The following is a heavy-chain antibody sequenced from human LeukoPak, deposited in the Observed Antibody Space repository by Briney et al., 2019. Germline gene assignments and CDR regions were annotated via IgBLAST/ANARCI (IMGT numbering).Heavy chain of an antibody. Sequence: ASVKVSCKASGYTFTSYAMHWVRQAPGQRLEWMGWINAGNGNTKYSQKFQGRVTITRDTSASTAYMELSSLRSEDTAVYYCAKGYCSRTSCYPFDYWGQGTLVTVSS. D-gene: IGHD2-2*01. CDR1: GYTFTSYA. CDR2: INAGNGNT. CDR3: AKGYCSRTSCYPFDY. J-gene: IGHJ4*02. V-gene: IGHV1-3*01.